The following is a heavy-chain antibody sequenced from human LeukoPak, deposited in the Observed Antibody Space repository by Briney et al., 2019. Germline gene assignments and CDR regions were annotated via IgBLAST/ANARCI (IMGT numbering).Heavy chain of an antibody. J-gene: IGHJ6*03. CDR2: ISYDGSKK. CDR3: AKRLLRYSSGYMDV. Sequence: GGSLRLSCAASGFTFSNYAMHWVRQAPGKGLEWVAIISYDGSKKYYADSVKGRFTISRDNSKNTLYLQMNSLRAEDTAVYYCAKRLLRYSSGYMDVWGKGTTVTISS. V-gene: IGHV3-30*04. D-gene: IGHD3-9*01. CDR1: GFTFSNYA.